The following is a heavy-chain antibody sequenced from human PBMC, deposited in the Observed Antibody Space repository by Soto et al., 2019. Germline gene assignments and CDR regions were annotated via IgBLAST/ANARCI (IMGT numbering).Heavy chain of an antibody. CDR2: ISGSGGST. V-gene: IGHV3-23*01. CDR1: GFTFSSYA. J-gene: IGHJ6*02. D-gene: IGHD6-19*01. Sequence: GGSLRLSCAASGFTFSSYAMSWVRQAPGKGLEWVSAISGSGGSTYYADSVKGRFTISRDNSKDTLYLQMNSLRAEDTAVYYCAKAMGWLVRRYYYGMDVWGQGTTVTVSS. CDR3: AKAMGWLVRRYYYGMDV.